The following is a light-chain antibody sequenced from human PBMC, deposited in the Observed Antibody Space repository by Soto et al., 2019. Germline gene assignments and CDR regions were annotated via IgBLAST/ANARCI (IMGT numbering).Light chain of an antibody. CDR3: AAWDDSLSVHYV. Sequence: QSVLTQPPSASGTPGQRFTISCSGSSSNIGSNYVYWYQQLPGTAPKLLIYRNNQRPSGVPDRFSGSKSGTSASLAISGLRSEDEADYYCAAWDDSLSVHYVFGTGTKLTVL. CDR1: SSNIGSNY. V-gene: IGLV1-47*01. J-gene: IGLJ1*01. CDR2: RNN.